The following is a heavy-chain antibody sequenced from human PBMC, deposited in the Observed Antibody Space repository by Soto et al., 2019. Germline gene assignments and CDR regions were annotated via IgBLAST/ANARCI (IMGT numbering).Heavy chain of an antibody. J-gene: IGHJ4*02. CDR3: AKYNSYYYDSSGYPQYYFDY. CDR1: GFTFSSFA. V-gene: IGHV3-23*01. D-gene: IGHD3-22*01. CDR2: ISGSGGST. Sequence: GGSLRLSCAASGFTFSSFAMTWVRQAPGKGLEWVSAISGSGGSTYYADSVKGRFTISRDNSKNTLYLQMNSLRAEDTAVYYCAKYNSYYYDSSGYPQYYFDYWGQGTLVTVSS.